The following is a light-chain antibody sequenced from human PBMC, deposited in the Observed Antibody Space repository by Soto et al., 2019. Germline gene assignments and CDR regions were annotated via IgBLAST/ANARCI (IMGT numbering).Light chain of an antibody. CDR1: QSISSS. Sequence: IVMTQSPATLSVSQGEGATLSCRASQSISSSLAWYQQKPGQAPRLLIYGASTRATGIPARFSGSGSGTEFTLTISSLQSEDFAVYYCQQYNNLPRTFGQGSKADIK. CDR2: GAS. CDR3: QQYNNLPRT. J-gene: IGKJ1*01. V-gene: IGKV3-15*01.